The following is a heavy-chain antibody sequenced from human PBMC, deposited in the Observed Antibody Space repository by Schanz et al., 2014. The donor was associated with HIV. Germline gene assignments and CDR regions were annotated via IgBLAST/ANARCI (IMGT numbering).Heavy chain of an antibody. CDR1: GFRFRSYW. CDR2: ISGSGVST. V-gene: IGHV3-23*01. Sequence: EVQLLESGGGLVQPGGSLRLTCAASGFRFRSYWMSWVRQAPGKGLEWVSSISGSGVSTFYAGSVKGRFAISRDKSKNTLSLHMNSLRVEDTAVYYCAKAKGSYSATTFYFDFWGQGTLVTVSS. D-gene: IGHD1-26*01. J-gene: IGHJ4*02. CDR3: AKAKGSYSATTFYFDF.